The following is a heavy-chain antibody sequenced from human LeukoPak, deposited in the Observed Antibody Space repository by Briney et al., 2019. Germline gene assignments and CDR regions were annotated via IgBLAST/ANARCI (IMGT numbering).Heavy chain of an antibody. CDR1: GGTFSSYA. J-gene: IGHJ5*02. V-gene: IGHV1-69*05. Sequence: SVKVSCKASGGTFSSYAISWVRQAPGQGLEWMGRIIPIFGTANYAQRFQGRVTITTDESTSTAYMELSSLRSEDTAVYYCAGEYCTNGACPNWFDPWGQGTLVTVSS. D-gene: IGHD2-8*01. CDR2: IIPIFGTA. CDR3: AGEYCTNGACPNWFDP.